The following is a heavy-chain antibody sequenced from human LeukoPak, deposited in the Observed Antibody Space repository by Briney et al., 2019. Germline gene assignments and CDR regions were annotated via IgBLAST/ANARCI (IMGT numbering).Heavy chain of an antibody. CDR2: ISGSGRST. V-gene: IGHV3-23*01. Sequence: PGGSLILSCAASGFTFGNYALSWVRQAPGKGLEWVSAISGSGRSTYYADSVKGRFTISRDNSKNTLYLQMNSLRGEDTAVYYCAKDRMDDFWSGRLGQNWFDPWGQGTLVTVSS. D-gene: IGHD3-3*01. CDR3: AKDRMDDFWSGRLGQNWFDP. J-gene: IGHJ5*02. CDR1: GFTFGNYA.